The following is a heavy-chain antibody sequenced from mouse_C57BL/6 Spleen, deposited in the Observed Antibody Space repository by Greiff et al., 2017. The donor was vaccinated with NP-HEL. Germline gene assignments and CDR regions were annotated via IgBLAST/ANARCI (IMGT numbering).Heavy chain of an antibody. V-gene: IGHV5-17*01. Sequence: EVQLVESGGGLVKPGGSLKLSCAASGFTFSDYGMHWVRQAPEKGLEWVAYISSGSSTIYYADTVKGRFTISRDNAKNTLFLQMTSLRSEDTAMYYCARAYSSGHAEDAWFAYWGQGTLVTVSA. CDR3: ARAYSSGHAEDAWFAY. CDR2: ISSGSSTI. D-gene: IGHD3-2*02. CDR1: GFTFSDYG. J-gene: IGHJ3*01.